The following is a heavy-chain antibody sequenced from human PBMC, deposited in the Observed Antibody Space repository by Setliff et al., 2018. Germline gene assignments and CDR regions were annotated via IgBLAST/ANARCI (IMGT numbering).Heavy chain of an antibody. J-gene: IGHJ4*02. Sequence: PSETLSLTCTVSGGSISGASIRSYYWSWIRQPPGKGLEFIGYVYYSGTTNYDPSLKSRVTIPVDTSKNQFSLKLSSVTAADTAIYYCARGGTYRYFDYWGQGTLVTVSS. CDR2: VYYSGTT. CDR3: ARGGTYRYFDY. CDR1: GGSISGASIRSYY. V-gene: IGHV4-61*01.